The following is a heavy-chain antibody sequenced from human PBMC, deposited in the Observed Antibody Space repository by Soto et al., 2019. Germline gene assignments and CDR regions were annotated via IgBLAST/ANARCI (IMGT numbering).Heavy chain of an antibody. CDR3: ARDKRTEYSSSSVVYYYGMDV. Sequence: QVQLQESGPGLVKPSGTLSLTCAVSGGSISSSNWWSWVRQSPGKGLEWIGEIYHSGSTNYNPSLKSRVTISVDKSKNQFSLKLSSVTAADTAVYYCARDKRTEYSSSSVVYYYGMDVWGQGTTVTVSS. CDR1: GGSISSSNW. V-gene: IGHV4-4*02. CDR2: IYHSGST. J-gene: IGHJ6*02. D-gene: IGHD6-6*01.